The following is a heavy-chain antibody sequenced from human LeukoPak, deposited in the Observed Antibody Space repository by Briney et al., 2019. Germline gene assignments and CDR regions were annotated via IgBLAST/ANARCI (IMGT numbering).Heavy chain of an antibody. Sequence: GSLRLSCAASGFTFRSYSMNWVRQAPGKGLEWVSSISSSSSYIYYADSVKGRFTISRDNAKNSLYLQMNSLRAEDTAVYYCARDLDHAVARPFDPWGQGTLVTVSS. CDR2: ISSSSSYI. V-gene: IGHV3-21*01. CDR1: GFTFRSYS. CDR3: ARDLDHAVARPFDP. J-gene: IGHJ5*02. D-gene: IGHD6-19*01.